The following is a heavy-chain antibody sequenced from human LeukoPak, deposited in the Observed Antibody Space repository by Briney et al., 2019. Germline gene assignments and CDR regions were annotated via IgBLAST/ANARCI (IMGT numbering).Heavy chain of an antibody. CDR1: GGSISSYY. CDR2: IYYSGST. CDR3: ARGWGWTGYGIDV. V-gene: IGHV4-59*01. D-gene: IGHD3/OR15-3a*01. J-gene: IGHJ6*02. Sequence: PSETLSLTCTVSGGSISSYYRSWIRQPPGKGLEWIGYIYYSGSTNYNPSLKSRVTISVDTSKNQFSLKLSSVTAADTAVYFCARGWGWTGYGIDVWGQGSTVTVSS.